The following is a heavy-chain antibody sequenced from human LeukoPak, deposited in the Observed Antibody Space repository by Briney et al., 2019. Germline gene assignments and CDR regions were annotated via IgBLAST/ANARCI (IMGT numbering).Heavy chain of an antibody. V-gene: IGHV3-53*01. Sequence: SGGSLRLSCAASGFTVSSNYMSWVRPAPGKGLEWVSVIYSGGSTYYADSVKGRSTISRDNSKNTLYLQMNSLRAEDTAVYYCARVEGSSGYYQPWGQGTLVTVSS. CDR3: ARVEGSSGYYQP. D-gene: IGHD3-22*01. J-gene: IGHJ5*02. CDR1: GFTVSSNY. CDR2: IYSGGST.